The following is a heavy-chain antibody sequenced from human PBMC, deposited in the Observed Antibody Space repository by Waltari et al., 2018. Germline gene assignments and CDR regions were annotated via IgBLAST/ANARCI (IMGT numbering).Heavy chain of an antibody. CDR2: ITVSGVDT. CDR3: VKAPRPNCSGVRCYHLDY. CDR1: GFTFNNYA. J-gene: IGHJ4*02. Sequence: EVQLLESGGGLVQPGGSLRLSCAASGFTFNNYAMNWVRQAPGKEMEGVSSITVSGVDTYHAESVRGRFTISRDNSNNKIFLQMNSLRAEDTAVYYCVKAPRPNCSGVRCYHLDYWGQGTLVTVSS. D-gene: IGHD2-15*01. V-gene: IGHV3-23*01.